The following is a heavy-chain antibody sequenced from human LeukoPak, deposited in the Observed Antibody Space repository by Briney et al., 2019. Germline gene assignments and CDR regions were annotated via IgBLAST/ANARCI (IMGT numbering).Heavy chain of an antibody. J-gene: IGHJ4*02. V-gene: IGHV3-21*01. CDR2: ISSSSSYI. D-gene: IGHD4-17*01. CDR3: ARDYPTVTPFDY. Sequence: GGSLRLSCAASGFTFSSYSMNRVRQAPGKGLEWVSSISSSSSYIYYADSVKGRFTISRDNAKNSLYLQMNSLRAEDTAVYYCARDYPTVTPFDYWGQGTLVTVSS. CDR1: GFTFSSYS.